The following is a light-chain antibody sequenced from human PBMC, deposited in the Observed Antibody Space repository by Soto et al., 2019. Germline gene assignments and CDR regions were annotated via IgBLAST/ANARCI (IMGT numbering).Light chain of an antibody. Sequence: AIRMTQSPSSLSASTGDRVTITCRASQGISSYLAWYQQKPGKAPKLLIYAASTLQSGVPSRFSGSGSETDFTLAISCLQSEDFATYYCHQYYSYPPTFGQGTKVEIK. CDR3: HQYYSYPPT. CDR2: AAS. V-gene: IGKV1-8*01. CDR1: QGISSY. J-gene: IGKJ1*01.